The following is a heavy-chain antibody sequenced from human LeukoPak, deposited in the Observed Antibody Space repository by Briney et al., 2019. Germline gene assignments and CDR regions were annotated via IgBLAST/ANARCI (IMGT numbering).Heavy chain of an antibody. V-gene: IGHV3-7*01. CDR3: ARSEDGLTY. J-gene: IGHJ4*02. D-gene: IGHD3-10*01. CDR1: GFTFSSYW. Sequence: GGSLRLSCAASGFTFSSYWMNWARQAPGKGLEWVANMNPDGSEGYYVDSMEGRFTISRDNAKNSLYLQMNILKPEDTAIYYCARSEDGLTYWGQGALVTISS. CDR2: MNPDGSEG.